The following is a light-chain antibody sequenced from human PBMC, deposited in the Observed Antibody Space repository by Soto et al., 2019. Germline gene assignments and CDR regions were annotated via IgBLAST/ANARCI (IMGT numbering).Light chain of an antibody. CDR1: TSDVGGYNY. V-gene: IGLV2-14*01. CDR2: DVS. J-gene: IGLJ2*01. CDR3: SSYTSSSTSHVV. Sequence: QSALTQPASVSGSPGQSITISCTGTTSDVGGYNYVCWYQQHPGKAPKLMIYDVSNRPSGVSNRFSGSKSGNTASLTISGLQAEDEADYYCSSYTSSSTSHVVFGGGTKLTVL.